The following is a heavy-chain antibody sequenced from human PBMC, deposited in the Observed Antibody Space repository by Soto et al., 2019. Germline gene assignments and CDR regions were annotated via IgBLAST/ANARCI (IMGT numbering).Heavy chain of an antibody. J-gene: IGHJ4*02. Sequence: NPSETLSLTCTVSGGSISSGDYYWSWIRQPPRKGLEWIGYIYYSGSTHYNPSLKSRVTISVDTSKNQFSLKLSSVTAADTAVYYCARAHLYYYDSSGYGHVDYWGQGTLVTVSS. V-gene: IGHV4-30-4*01. CDR1: GGSISSGDYY. CDR3: ARAHLYYYDSSGYGHVDY. CDR2: IYYSGST. D-gene: IGHD3-22*01.